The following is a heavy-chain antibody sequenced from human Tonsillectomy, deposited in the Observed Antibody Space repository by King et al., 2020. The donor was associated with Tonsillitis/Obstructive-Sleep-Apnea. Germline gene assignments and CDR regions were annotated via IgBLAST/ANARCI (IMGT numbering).Heavy chain of an antibody. CDR1: GYTFIGYY. V-gene: IGHV1-2*02. CDR2: INPNSGGT. J-gene: IGHJ4*02. Sequence: VQLVESGAEVKKPGASVKVSCKASGYTFIGYYMHWVRQAPGQGLEWMGWINPNSGGTKYAQKFQGRVTMTRDTSISTAYMELSRLRSDDTDVYYCARGDINWVDYWGQGTLVTVSS. D-gene: IGHD1-1*01. CDR3: ARGDINWVDY.